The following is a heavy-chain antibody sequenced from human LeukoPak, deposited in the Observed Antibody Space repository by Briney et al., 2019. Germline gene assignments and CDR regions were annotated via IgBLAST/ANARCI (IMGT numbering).Heavy chain of an antibody. CDR1: GYRFTNYW. V-gene: IGHV5-51*01. D-gene: IGHD6-6*01. Sequence: GESLQISCKGSGYRFTNYWIGWVRQMPGKGLEWMGIIYPGDSDTRYSPSFQGQVTISADKSISTAYLQWSSLKASDTAIYYCARRVAPRPFDYWGQGTLVTVSS. CDR3: ARRVAPRPFDY. J-gene: IGHJ4*02. CDR2: IYPGDSDT.